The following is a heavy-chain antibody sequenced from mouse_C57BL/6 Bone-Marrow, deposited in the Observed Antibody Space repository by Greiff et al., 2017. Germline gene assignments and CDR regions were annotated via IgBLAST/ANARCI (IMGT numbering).Heavy chain of an antibody. Sequence: EVKVEESGGGLVQSGRSLRLSCATSGFTFSDFYMEWVRQAPGKGLEWIAASRNKANDYTTEYSASVKGRFIVSRDTSQSILYLQMNALRAEDTAIYYCARDLSYYGSSYWYFDVWGTGTTVTVSS. D-gene: IGHD1-1*01. V-gene: IGHV7-1*01. CDR3: ARDLSYYGSSYWYFDV. J-gene: IGHJ1*03. CDR1: GFTFSDFY. CDR2: SRNKANDYTT.